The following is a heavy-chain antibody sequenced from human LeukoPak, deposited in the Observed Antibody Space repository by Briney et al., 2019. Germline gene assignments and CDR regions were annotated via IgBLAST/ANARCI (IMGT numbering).Heavy chain of an antibody. V-gene: IGHV3-33*08. CDR2: IWYDGSNK. Sequence: GGSLRLSCAASRFTFSSYAVHWVRQAPGKGLEWVAVIWYDGSNKFYADSVTGRFTISRDNSKNTLCLQMNSLRAEDTAVYYCARDSGGNTDYWGQGTLVTVSS. CDR1: RFTFSSYA. CDR3: ARDSGGNTDY. D-gene: IGHD4-23*01. J-gene: IGHJ4*02.